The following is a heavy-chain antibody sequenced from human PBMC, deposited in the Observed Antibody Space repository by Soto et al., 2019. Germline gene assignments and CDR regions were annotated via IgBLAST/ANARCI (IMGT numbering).Heavy chain of an antibody. J-gene: IGHJ4*03. Sequence: SVKVSCKASGGTFSSYAISWVRQAPGQGLEWMGGIIPIFGTANYAQKFQGRVTITADESTSTAYMELSSLRSEDTAVNYCASLRVAVAGTSVAGSYFDYWG. CDR2: IIPIFGTA. V-gene: IGHV1-69*13. CDR1: GGTFSSYA. CDR3: ASLRVAVAGTSVAGSYFDY. D-gene: IGHD6-19*01.